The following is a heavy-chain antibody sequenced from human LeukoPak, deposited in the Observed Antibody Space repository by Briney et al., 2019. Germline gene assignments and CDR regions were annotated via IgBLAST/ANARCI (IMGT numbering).Heavy chain of an antibody. D-gene: IGHD6-13*01. CDR2: IKQDGSEK. CDR1: GGSIGSSSYF. V-gene: IGHV3-7*01. CDR3: ARDGIAAAVRRLDY. J-gene: IGHJ4*02. Sequence: ETLSLTCTVSGGSIGSSSYFWGWIRQPPGKGLEWVANIKQDGSEKYYVDSVKGRFTISRDNAKNSLYLQMNSLRAEDTAVYYCARDGIAAAVRRLDYWGQGTLVTVSS.